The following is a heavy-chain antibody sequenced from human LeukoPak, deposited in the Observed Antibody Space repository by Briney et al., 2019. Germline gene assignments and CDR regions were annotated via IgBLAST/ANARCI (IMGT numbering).Heavy chain of an antibody. CDR1: GFTVSSSY. V-gene: IGHV3-53*01. D-gene: IGHD1-26*01. Sequence: PGGSLRLSCAASGFTVSSSYMSWVRQAPEEGLEWVSVIYSGGTTYYADSVKGRFTISRDNSMNALYLQMNSLRAEDTALYYCARGHIGTYHYVDYWGQGTLVTVSS. J-gene: IGHJ4*02. CDR2: IYSGGTT. CDR3: ARGHIGTYHYVDY.